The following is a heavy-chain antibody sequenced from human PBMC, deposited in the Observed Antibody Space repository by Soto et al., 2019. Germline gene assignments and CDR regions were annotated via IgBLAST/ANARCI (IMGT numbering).Heavy chain of an antibody. Sequence: ASVKVSCKASGYRFVSHYIHWVRQAPGQGLEWMGFINPSGGSATLAQKFQGRVTMTRDTSTSTVYMELTILRSEDAAVYYCARDYLSSKLSLSYFDFWGEGTLVSVS. CDR2: INPSGGSA. J-gene: IGHJ4*02. D-gene: IGHD2-2*01. CDR1: GYRFVSHY. CDR3: ARDYLSSKLSLSYFDF. V-gene: IGHV1-46*01.